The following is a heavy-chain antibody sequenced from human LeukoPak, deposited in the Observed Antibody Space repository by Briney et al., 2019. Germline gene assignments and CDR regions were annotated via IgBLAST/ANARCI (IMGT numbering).Heavy chain of an antibody. Sequence: SSETLSLTCTVSGGSISGFYWSWIRQPPGKGLEWIGYIYYSGSTNYNPSLKSRVTISVDTSKNQFSLKLSSVTAADTAVYYCARDGADPWGQGTLVTVSS. D-gene: IGHD3-16*01. J-gene: IGHJ5*02. CDR2: IYYSGST. V-gene: IGHV4-59*01. CDR1: GGSISGFY. CDR3: ARDGADP.